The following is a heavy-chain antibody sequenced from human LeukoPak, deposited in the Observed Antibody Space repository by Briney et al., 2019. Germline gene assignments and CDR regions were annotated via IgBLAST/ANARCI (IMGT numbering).Heavy chain of an antibody. Sequence: SETLSLTCTVSGGSISSYNWSWIRQPPGKGLEWIGYIYYSGSTNYNPSLKSRVTISVDTSKNQFSLKLSSVTAADTAVYYCARDKDSAFDIWGQGIMVTVSS. J-gene: IGHJ3*02. CDR2: IYYSGST. CDR3: ARDKDSAFDI. V-gene: IGHV4-59*01. CDR1: GGSISSYN.